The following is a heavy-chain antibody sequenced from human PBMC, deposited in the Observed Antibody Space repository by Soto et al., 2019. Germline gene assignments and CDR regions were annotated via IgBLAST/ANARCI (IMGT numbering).Heavy chain of an antibody. D-gene: IGHD2-15*01. Sequence: SETLSLTCTVSGGSISSGGYYWSWIRQHPGKGLEWIGYIYYSGSTYYNPSLKSRVTISVDTSKNQFSLKLSSVTAADTAVYYCAGVSCSGGGSYPGHYGRAVWGQGTTVTVSS. CDR1: GGSISSGGYY. V-gene: IGHV4-31*03. J-gene: IGHJ6*02. CDR2: IYYSGST. CDR3: AGVSCSGGGSYPGHYGRAV.